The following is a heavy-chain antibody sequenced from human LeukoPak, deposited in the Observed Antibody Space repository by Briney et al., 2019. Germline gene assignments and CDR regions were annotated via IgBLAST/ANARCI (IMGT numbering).Heavy chain of an antibody. V-gene: IGHV3-23*01. Sequence: GGSLRLSCAASGFTFSSYAMSWVRQAPGKGLEWVSAISGSGGSTYYADSVKGRFTISRDNSKNTLYLQMNSLRAEDTAVYYCAKDLNIVVVPAAVFDYWGQGTLVTVSS. J-gene: IGHJ4*02. CDR3: AKDLNIVVVPAAVFDY. CDR1: GFTFSSYA. D-gene: IGHD2-2*01. CDR2: ISGSGGST.